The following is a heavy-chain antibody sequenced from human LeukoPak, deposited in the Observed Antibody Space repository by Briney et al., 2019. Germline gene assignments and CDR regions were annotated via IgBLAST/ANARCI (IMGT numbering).Heavy chain of an antibody. CDR1: GGSISTYY. Sequence: SETLSLTCSISGGSISTYYWSWIRQPAGGGLEWIGRIYMSGTTNYTPSLRSRVTMSTDTSRNQFSLKLTSVTAADTAVYYCSRDTMVVTASLSGGWFDPWGQGTLVTVSS. D-gene: IGHD2-21*02. V-gene: IGHV4-4*07. CDR3: SRDTMVVTASLSGGWFDP. J-gene: IGHJ5*02. CDR2: IYMSGTT.